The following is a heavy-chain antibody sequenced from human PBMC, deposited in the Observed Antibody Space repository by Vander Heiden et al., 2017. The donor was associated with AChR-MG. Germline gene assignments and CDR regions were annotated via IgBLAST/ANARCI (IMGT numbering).Heavy chain of an antibody. Sequence: QVQLQQSGPGLVKPSQTLSLTCAISGDNVSSNSASWNWFRQSPSRGLEWLGRTYYTAKWNNDYALSVRSRIIINSDTSKNQISLHLNSVTPDDSAVYYCARRRYIVYEGYFDYWGQGTLVTVSS. J-gene: IGHJ4*02. CDR1: GDNVSSNSAS. D-gene: IGHD5-12*01. CDR3: ARRRYIVYEGYFDY. V-gene: IGHV6-1*01. CDR2: TYYTAKWNN.